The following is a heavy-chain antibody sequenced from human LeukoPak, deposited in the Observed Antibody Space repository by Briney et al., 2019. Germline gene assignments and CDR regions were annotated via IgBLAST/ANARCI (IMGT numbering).Heavy chain of an antibody. Sequence: ASVKVSCKASGYTFTGYYMHWVRQAPGQGLEWMGRINPNSGGTNYAQKFQGRVTMTEDTSTDTAYMELSSLRSEDTAVYYCATGGNGAFDIWGQGTMVTVSS. CDR1: GYTFTGYY. D-gene: IGHD4-23*01. J-gene: IGHJ3*02. CDR3: ATGGNGAFDI. V-gene: IGHV1-2*06. CDR2: INPNSGGT.